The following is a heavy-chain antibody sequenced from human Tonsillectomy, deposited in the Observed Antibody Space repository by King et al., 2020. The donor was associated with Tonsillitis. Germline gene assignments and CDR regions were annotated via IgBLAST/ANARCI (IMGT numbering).Heavy chain of an antibody. J-gene: IGHJ4*02. CDR2: ISYDGSNK. V-gene: IGHV3-30-3*01. CDR1: GFTFSNYV. CDR3: ARDGRELTGDYYFDY. Sequence: VQLVESGGGVVQPGRSLRLSCAASGFTFSNYVMHWVRQAPGKGLEWVAVISYDGSNKYYADSVKGRFTISIDNSKNKLYLQMNSLRADDTAVYYCARDGRELTGDYYFDYWGQGTLVTVSS. D-gene: IGHD3-9*01.